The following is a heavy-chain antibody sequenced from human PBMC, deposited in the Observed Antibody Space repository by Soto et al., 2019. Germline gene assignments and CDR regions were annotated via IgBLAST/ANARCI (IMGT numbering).Heavy chain of an antibody. Sequence: EVQLVESGGGLVKPGVSLRLSCAGSGFTFSSFTMNWVRQAPGKGLEWVSSITGSSAYIQFGDSVKGRFTISRDNAKNSLFLQMNSLRAEDTAVSYCARGRSQAYYYYMDVWGKGTTVTVSS. V-gene: IGHV3-21*01. J-gene: IGHJ6*03. CDR1: GFTFSSFT. CDR2: ITGSSAYI. CDR3: ARGRSQAYYYYMDV.